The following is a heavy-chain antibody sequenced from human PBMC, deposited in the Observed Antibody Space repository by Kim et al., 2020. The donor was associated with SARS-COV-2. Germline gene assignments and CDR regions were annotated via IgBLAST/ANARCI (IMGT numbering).Heavy chain of an antibody. V-gene: IGHV4-39*01. CDR3: ARHDARALRYFDWFH. J-gene: IGHJ4*02. Sequence: PALKSRVTISGNTSKNQFALKLSSVTAADTALYYCARHDARALRYFDWFHWGQGTLVTVSS. D-gene: IGHD3-9*01.